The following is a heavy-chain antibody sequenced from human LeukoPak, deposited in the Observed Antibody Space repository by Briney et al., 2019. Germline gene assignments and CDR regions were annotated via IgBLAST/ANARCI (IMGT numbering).Heavy chain of an antibody. CDR2: INPSGGST. V-gene: IGHV1-46*01. CDR1: GYTFTCYY. D-gene: IGHD2-8*01. J-gene: IGHJ4*02. CDR3: ARAYYCTNGVCTEAFDY. Sequence: GASVKVSCKASGYTFTCYYMHWVRQAPGQGLEWMGIINPSGGSTSYAQKFQGRVTMTRDMSTSTVYMELSSLRSEDTAVYYCARAYYCTNGVCTEAFDYWGQGTLVTVSS.